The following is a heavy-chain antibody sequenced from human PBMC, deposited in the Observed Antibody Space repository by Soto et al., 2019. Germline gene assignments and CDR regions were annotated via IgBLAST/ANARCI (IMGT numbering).Heavy chain of an antibody. CDR1: GFTVSNYY. J-gene: IGHJ5*02. CDR2: IYSAGSA. V-gene: IGHV3-66*01. Sequence: TGGSLRLSCAASGFTVSNYYMSWVRQAPGKGLEWVSVIYSAGSADFADSVKGRFTISRDTSENTLYLQMISLRVEDTAFYFCARAGLSGFNSDWYGAWFDPWGQGTLGTVAS. D-gene: IGHD2-21*01. CDR3: ARAGLSGFNSDWYGAWFDP.